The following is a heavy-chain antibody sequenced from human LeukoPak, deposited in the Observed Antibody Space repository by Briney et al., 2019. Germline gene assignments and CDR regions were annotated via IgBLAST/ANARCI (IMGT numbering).Heavy chain of an antibody. Sequence: SETLSLNCAVYGDSFSGYYWNWIRQPPGKGLEWIGEINHRGSTTYNPSLKSRVTMSVDTSKNQFSLKISSLTAADTAVYYCARGSLGLSAFDVWGQGTMVTVSS. CDR1: GDSFSGYY. V-gene: IGHV4-34*01. J-gene: IGHJ3*01. D-gene: IGHD7-27*01. CDR3: ARGSLGLSAFDV. CDR2: INHRGST.